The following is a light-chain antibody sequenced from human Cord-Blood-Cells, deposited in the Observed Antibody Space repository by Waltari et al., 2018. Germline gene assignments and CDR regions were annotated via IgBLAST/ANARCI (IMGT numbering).Light chain of an antibody. CDR3: CSYAGSYTVV. CDR1: SSDVGGYNY. CDR2: DVS. V-gene: IGLV2-11*01. J-gene: IGLJ2*01. Sequence: QSALTQPRSVSGSPGQSVTISCTGTSSDVGGYNYVSWYQQHPGKAPKLMIYDVSKRPSGVPDRFVGSKSGNTASLTISGLQAEDEADYYCCSYAGSYTVVFGGGTKLTVL.